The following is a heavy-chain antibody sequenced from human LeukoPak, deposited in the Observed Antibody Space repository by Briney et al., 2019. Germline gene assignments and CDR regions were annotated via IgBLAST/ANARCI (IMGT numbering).Heavy chain of an antibody. CDR3: ARERYYYGSGSYYYYGMDV. CDR1: GFAFSTYG. V-gene: IGHV3-33*01. D-gene: IGHD3-10*01. J-gene: IGHJ6*02. CDR2: IWYDGSNK. Sequence: GGSLRLSCAASGFAFSTYGIHWVRQAPGKGLEWVALIWYDGSNKYYADSVKGRFTISRDNSKNTLYLQMNSLRAEDTAVYYCARERYYYGSGSYYYYGMDVWGQGTTVTVSS.